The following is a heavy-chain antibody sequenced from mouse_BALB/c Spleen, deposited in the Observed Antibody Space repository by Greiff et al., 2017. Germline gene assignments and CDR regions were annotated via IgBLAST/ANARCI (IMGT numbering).Heavy chain of an antibody. CDR2: IRSKSNNYAT. CDR1: GFTFNTYA. Sequence: EVQGVESGGGLVQPKGSLKLSCAASGFTFNTYAMNWVRQAPGKGLEWVARIRSKSNNYATYYADSVKDRFTISRDDSQSMLYLQMNNLKTEDTAMYYCVRHYYGYGFDYWGQGTTLTVSS. J-gene: IGHJ2*01. D-gene: IGHD1-2*01. V-gene: IGHV10-1*02. CDR3: VRHYYGYGFDY.